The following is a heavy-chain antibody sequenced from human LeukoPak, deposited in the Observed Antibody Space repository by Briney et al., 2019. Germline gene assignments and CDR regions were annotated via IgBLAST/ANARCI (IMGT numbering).Heavy chain of an antibody. J-gene: IGHJ4*02. D-gene: IGHD3-3*01. V-gene: IGHV3-23*01. CDR3: ARGYDFWSGYWSHSDY. Sequence: GGSLRLSCAASRSTFSSYAMSWVRQAPGKGLEWVSAISGSGGSTYYADSVKGRFTISRDNSKNTLYLQMGSLRAEDMAVYYCARGYDFWSGYWSHSDYWGQGTLVTVSS. CDR1: RSTFSSYA. CDR2: ISGSGGST.